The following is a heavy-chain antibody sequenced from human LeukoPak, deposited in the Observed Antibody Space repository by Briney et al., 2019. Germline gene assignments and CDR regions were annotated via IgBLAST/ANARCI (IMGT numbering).Heavy chain of an antibody. CDR1: GGTFSSYA. D-gene: IGHD3-3*01. CDR2: IIPIFGTA. J-gene: IGHJ3*02. Sequence: SVKVSCXASGGTFSSYAISWVRQALGQGLEWMGGIIPIFGTANYAQKFQGRVTITADESTSTAYMELSSLRSEDTAVYYCARSGDFPDAFDIWGQGTMVTVSS. V-gene: IGHV1-69*13. CDR3: ARSGDFPDAFDI.